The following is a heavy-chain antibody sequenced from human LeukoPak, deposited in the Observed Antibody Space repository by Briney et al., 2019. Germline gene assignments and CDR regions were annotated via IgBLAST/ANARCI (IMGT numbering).Heavy chain of an antibody. V-gene: IGHV3-53*01. CDR3: AKSYRPRGSNIAVDY. J-gene: IGHJ4*02. Sequence: GGSLRLSCAASGFTVSSNYMSWVRQAPGQGLELVSVIHSGGSTYFADSVKGRFTISRDNSKNTLYLQMNSLRAEDTAVYYCAKSYRPRGSNIAVDYWGQGTLVTVSS. D-gene: IGHD6-13*01. CDR1: GFTVSSNY. CDR2: IHSGGST.